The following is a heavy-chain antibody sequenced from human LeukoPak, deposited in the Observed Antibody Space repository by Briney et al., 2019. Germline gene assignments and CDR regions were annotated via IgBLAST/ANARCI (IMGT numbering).Heavy chain of an antibody. D-gene: IGHD1-7*01. CDR1: GFTFTNHS. CDR2: ISYDEGKE. Sequence: PGGSLRLSCAASGFTFTNHSLHWVRQAPGKGLEWVAVISYDEGKEYYADSVKGRFTISRDNSKNTMFLQMNSLRAEDTAVYYCARDLETITGTIGYYYGLDVWGQGTTVTVSS. CDR3: ARDLETITGTIGYYYGLDV. V-gene: IGHV3-30*03. J-gene: IGHJ6*01.